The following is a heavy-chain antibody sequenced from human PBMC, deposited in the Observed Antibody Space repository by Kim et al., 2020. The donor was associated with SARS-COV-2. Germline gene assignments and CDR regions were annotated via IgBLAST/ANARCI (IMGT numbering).Heavy chain of an antibody. Sequence: IGYAASVKSQFTIYRDNAKSSVYLKINSLRPEETALYYCAKRYGNFFGFDVWGQGTTVTVSS. CDR2: I. D-gene: IGHD2-15*01. CDR3: AKRYGNFFGFDV. V-gene: IGHV3-9*01. J-gene: IGHJ6*02.